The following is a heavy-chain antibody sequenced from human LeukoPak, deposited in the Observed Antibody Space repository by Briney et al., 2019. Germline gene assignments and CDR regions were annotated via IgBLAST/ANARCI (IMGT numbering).Heavy chain of an antibody. Sequence: GGSLRLSCAASGFTFSSYDMHWVRQATGKGLEWVSAIGTAGDTYYPGSVKGRFTISRENAKNSLYLQMNSLRAEDTAVYYCANPYCSGGSCYSPFDYWGQGTLVTVSS. J-gene: IGHJ4*02. CDR1: GFTFSSYD. CDR3: ANPYCSGGSCYSPFDY. D-gene: IGHD2-15*01. V-gene: IGHV3-13*01. CDR2: IGTAGDT.